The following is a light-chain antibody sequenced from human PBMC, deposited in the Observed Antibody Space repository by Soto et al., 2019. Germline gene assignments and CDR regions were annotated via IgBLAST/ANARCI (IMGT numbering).Light chain of an antibody. Sequence: EIVLTQSPATLSSFPGDRVTLSCRASQYINTRLAWYQHRPGQVPRLLIYQTSIRAAGIPARSSASGTGTDFTLTISSLQPDDFATYYCQQYNSYPYTFGQGTKVDIK. J-gene: IGKJ2*01. CDR3: QQYNSYPYT. CDR2: QTS. CDR1: QYINTR. V-gene: IGKV3D-11*01.